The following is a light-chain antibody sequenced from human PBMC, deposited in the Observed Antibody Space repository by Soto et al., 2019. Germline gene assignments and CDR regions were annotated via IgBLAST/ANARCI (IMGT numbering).Light chain of an antibody. J-gene: IGKJ1*01. CDR2: DAS. CDR1: QSISSW. CDR3: QQYNSYTWT. Sequence: DIQMAQSPSTLSSSLGDRVTITCGASQSISSWLAWYQQKPGKAPKLLIYDASSLESGVPSRFSGTGSGTEFTLTISSLQPDDFATYYCQQYNSYTWTFGQGTKVEIK. V-gene: IGKV1-5*01.